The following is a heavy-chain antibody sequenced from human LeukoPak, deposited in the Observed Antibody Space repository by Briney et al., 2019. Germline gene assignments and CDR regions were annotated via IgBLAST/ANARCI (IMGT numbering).Heavy chain of an antibody. CDR3: ASGYDSYYFDY. CDR1: GFTFSSHS. D-gene: IGHD5-12*01. CDR2: ISSSSSYI. J-gene: IGHJ4*02. Sequence: GGSLRLSCAASGFTFSSHSMNWVRQAPGKGLEWVSSISSSSSYIYYADSVKGRFTISRDNAKNSLYLQMNSLRAEDTAVYYCASGYDSYYFDYWGQGTLVTVSS. V-gene: IGHV3-21*01.